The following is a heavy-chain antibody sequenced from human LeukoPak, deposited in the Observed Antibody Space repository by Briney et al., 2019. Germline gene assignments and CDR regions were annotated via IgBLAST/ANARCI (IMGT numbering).Heavy chain of an antibody. CDR2: IRYDGNNE. V-gene: IGHV3-33*06. D-gene: IGHD6-13*01. CDR3: GKRGSFWDLDY. J-gene: IGHJ4*02. CDR1: GFTFSTYG. Sequence: PGRSLRLSCAASGFTFSTYGMHWVRQAPDKGLEWVAVIRYDGNNEFYADSVKGRFTISRDNSKSTLYLQMNSLRAEDTAVYYCGKRGSFWDLDYWGQGTLVTVSS.